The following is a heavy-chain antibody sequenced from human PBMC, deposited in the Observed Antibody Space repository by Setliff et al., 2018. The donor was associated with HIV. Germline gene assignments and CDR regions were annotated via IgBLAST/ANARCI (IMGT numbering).Heavy chain of an antibody. Sequence: ASVKVSCKTSGYSFTAYDINWVRQATGRGLEWMAWMNPSTGEIGYAQKFQGRLTMTSDSSITTAFMELRGLRSEDTAIYYCARPSHVYDDDGPLGYWGQGTLVTVSS. CDR2: MNPSTGEI. J-gene: IGHJ4*02. D-gene: IGHD3-16*01. CDR1: GYSFTAYD. V-gene: IGHV1-8*01. CDR3: ARPSHVYDDDGPLGY.